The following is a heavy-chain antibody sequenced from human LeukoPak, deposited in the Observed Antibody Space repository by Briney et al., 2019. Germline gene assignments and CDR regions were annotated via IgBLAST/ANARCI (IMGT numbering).Heavy chain of an antibody. CDR2: IYHSGTT. J-gene: IGHJ4*02. Sequence: SETLSLTCVVSGGSISSTSYYWGWIRQPPGKGLEWIGEIYHSGTTNSNPSLKSRLIISIDKSKNQFSLKLNSVTAADTAVYYCARHIAIAGLRGFDSWGQGTLVTVSS. V-gene: IGHV4-39*01. CDR3: ARHIAIAGLRGFDS. CDR1: GGSISSTSYY. D-gene: IGHD6-19*01.